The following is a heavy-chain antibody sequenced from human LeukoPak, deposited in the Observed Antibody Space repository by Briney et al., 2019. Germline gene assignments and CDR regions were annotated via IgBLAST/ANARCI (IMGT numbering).Heavy chain of an antibody. D-gene: IGHD2-21*01. CDR3: AKDIQCTY. CDR2: ISGSGGNT. J-gene: IGHJ4*02. V-gene: IGHV3-23*01. Sequence: GGSLRLSCAASGFTFSSSAMTWVRQAPGKGLEWVSLISGSGGNTYYADSVKGRFTISRDNSKNTLYLQKNSLRAEDTAVYHCAKDIQCTYWGQGTLVTVSS. CDR1: GFTFSSSA.